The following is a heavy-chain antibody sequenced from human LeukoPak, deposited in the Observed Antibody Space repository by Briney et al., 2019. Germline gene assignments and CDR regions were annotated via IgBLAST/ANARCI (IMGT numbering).Heavy chain of an antibody. CDR3: AKCVYSNIYYWFDP. CDR2: ITGNGVST. V-gene: IGHV3-43*02. Sequence: VQPGGSLILSCAASGFTFEDYGMHWVRPAPGKGLEWVSLITGNGVSTYYADSVKGRFTISRDNSKNSLYLQMNSLRTEDTALYYCAKCVYSNIYYWFDPWGQGTLVSVSS. J-gene: IGHJ5*02. D-gene: IGHD6-13*01. CDR1: GFTFEDYG.